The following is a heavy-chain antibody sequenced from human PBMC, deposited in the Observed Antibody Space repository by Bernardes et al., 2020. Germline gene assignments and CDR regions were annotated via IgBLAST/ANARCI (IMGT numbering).Heavy chain of an antibody. CDR1: GYTFTTYW. V-gene: IGHV5-51*01. Sequence: GESLKITCQTAGYTFTTYWIGWVRQMPGKGLEWMGIIYPGDFETRYGPSFQGHVTISADKSLSTTFLQWNSLQASDTAIYFCVRPGPKGTTYYLENWGQGTPVTVSS. CDR3: VRPGPKGTTYYLEN. J-gene: IGHJ4*02. CDR2: IYPGDFET. D-gene: IGHD3-22*01.